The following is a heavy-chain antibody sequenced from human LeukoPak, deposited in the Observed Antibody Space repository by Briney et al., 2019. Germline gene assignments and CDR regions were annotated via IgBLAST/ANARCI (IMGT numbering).Heavy chain of an antibody. D-gene: IGHD3-22*01. CDR2: IYYSGST. Sequence: SETLSLTCTVSGGSISSGGYSWSWIRQHPGKGLEWIGYIYYSGSTYYNPSLKSRVTISVDTSKNQFSLKLSSVTAADTAVYYCAREDSSGHNWFDPWGQGTLVTVSS. V-gene: IGHV4-31*03. CDR3: AREDSSGHNWFDP. CDR1: GGSISSGGYS. J-gene: IGHJ5*02.